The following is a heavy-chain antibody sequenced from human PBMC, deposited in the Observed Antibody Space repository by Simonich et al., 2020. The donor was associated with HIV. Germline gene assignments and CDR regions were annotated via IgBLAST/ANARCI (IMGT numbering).Heavy chain of an antibody. Sequence: QVQLQESGPGLVKPSETLSLTCAVSGYSSRSGYYVGWIRQPPGKGLEWMGSIYHSWSTYYNPSRKSRVTISVDTSKNQFSLKLSSVTAADTAVYYCARMAGGSYRSFDYWGQGTLFTVSS. J-gene: IGHJ4*02. V-gene: IGHV4-38-2*01. CDR1: GYSSRSGYY. CDR2: IYHSWST. CDR3: ARMAGGSYRSFDY. D-gene: IGHD3-16*02.